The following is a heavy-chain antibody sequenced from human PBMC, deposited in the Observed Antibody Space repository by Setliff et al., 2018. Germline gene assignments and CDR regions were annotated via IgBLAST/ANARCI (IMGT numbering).Heavy chain of an antibody. CDR2: VYYSGIA. J-gene: IGHJ4*02. Sequence: PSETLSLTCTVSGGSISTYCWSWIRQPPGKGLEWIGYVYYSGIANYSPSLKSRLTISVDTSKNQFSLKLRSVTAADTAVYYCARGGTFRYFDYWGQGTPVTVSS. CDR3: ARGGTFRYFDY. D-gene: IGHD5-12*01. V-gene: IGHV4-59*01. CDR1: GGSISTYC.